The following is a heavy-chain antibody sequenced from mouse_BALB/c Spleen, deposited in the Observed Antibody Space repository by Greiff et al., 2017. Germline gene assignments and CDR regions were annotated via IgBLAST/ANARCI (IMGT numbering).Heavy chain of an antibody. Sequence: EVHLVESGGGLVQPGGSLKLSCAASGFTFSSYGMSWVRQTPDKRLELVATINSNGGSTYYPDSVKGRFTISRDNAKNTLYLQMSSLKSEDTARYCCERAMDYWGQGTSVTVSA. CDR2: INSNGGST. V-gene: IGHV5-6-3*01. CDR3: ERAMDY. J-gene: IGHJ4*01. CDR1: GFTFSSYG.